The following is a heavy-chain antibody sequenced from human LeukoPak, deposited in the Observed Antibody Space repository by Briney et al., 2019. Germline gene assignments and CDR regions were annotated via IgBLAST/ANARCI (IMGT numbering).Heavy chain of an antibody. CDR2: ISAYNGNT. D-gene: IGHD3-22*01. V-gene: IGHV1-18*01. Sequence: ASVKVCCKASGYTFTSYGISWVRQAPGQGLEWMGWISAYNGNTNYAQKLQGRVTMTTDTSTSTAYMELRSLRSDDTAVYYCARDLYYYDSSGYGRDWYFDLWGRGTLVTVSS. J-gene: IGHJ2*01. CDR3: ARDLYYYDSSGYGRDWYFDL. CDR1: GYTFTSYG.